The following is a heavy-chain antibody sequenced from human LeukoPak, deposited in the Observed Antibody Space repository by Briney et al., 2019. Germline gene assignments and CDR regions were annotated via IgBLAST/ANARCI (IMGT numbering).Heavy chain of an antibody. CDR2: VNLQGST. D-gene: IGHD3-3*01. CDR3: ATLERWIFGVVPPRYYFDY. J-gene: IGHJ4*02. Sequence: SGTLSLTCGVSGGSITNTNYWTWVRQPPGKGLEWIGEVNLQGSTNYNPSLMGRVAISVDTSENHISLQLTSVTAADTAVYYCATLERWIFGVVPPRYYFDYWGQGTLVTVSS. CDR1: GGSITNTNY. V-gene: IGHV4-4*02.